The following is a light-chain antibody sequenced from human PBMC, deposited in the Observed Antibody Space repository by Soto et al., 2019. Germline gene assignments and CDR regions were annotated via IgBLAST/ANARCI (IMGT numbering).Light chain of an antibody. V-gene: IGLV2-14*01. Sequence: QSALTQPASVSGSPGQSITISCTGTSSDVGGYNYVSWYQQHPGKAPKLMIYDVSNRPSGVSNRFSGSKSGNTASLTISGLQAEDEDDYYCSSYTSSSTRGAVFGGGTKLTVL. CDR1: SSDVGGYNY. J-gene: IGLJ2*01. CDR2: DVS. CDR3: SSYTSSSTRGAV.